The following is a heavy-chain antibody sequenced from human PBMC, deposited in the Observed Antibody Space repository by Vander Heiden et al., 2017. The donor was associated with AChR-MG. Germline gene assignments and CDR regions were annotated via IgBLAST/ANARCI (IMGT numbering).Heavy chain of an antibody. V-gene: IGHV4-34*01. D-gene: IGHD6-6*01. J-gene: IGHJ6*03. CDR3: ARCRPGVYSSFTYYMDV. CDR2: INHSGST. CDR1: GGSLSGYY. Sequence: QVQLQQWGAGMLKPSETLSLTCAVHGGSLSGYYWGWSRQPPGKGLDWIGEINHSGSTNDNPSLKRRVTRSVDTSKNQFSLKLSSVTAADTAVYYCARCRPGVYSSFTYYMDVWGKGTTVTVSS.